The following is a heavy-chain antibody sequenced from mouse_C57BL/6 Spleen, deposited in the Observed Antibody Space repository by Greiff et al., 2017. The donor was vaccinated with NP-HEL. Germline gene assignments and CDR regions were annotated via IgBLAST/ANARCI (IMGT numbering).Heavy chain of an antibody. D-gene: IGHD1-1*01. V-gene: IGHV1-55*01. CDR2: IYPGSGST. CDR3: ARRGCSSFYWYFDV. J-gene: IGHJ1*03. CDR1: GYTFTSYW. Sequence: VQLQQSGAELVKPGASVKMSCKASGYTFTSYWITWVKQRPGQGLEWIGDIYPGSGSTNYNEKFKSKATLTVDTSSSTAYMQLSSLTSEDSAVYYCARRGCSSFYWYFDVWGTGTTVTVSS.